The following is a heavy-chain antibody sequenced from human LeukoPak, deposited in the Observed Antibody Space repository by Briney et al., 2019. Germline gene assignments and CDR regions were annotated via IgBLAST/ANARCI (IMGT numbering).Heavy chain of an antibody. J-gene: IGHJ4*02. CDR2: IYSGGST. D-gene: IGHD3-10*01. Sequence: PGGSLRLSCAASGFTVSSNYMSWVRQAPGKGLEWVSVIYSGGSTYYADSVKGRFTISRDNSKNTLYLQMNSLRAEDTAVYYCARAESHRGPDYWGQGTLVTVSS. V-gene: IGHV3-66*01. CDR1: GFTVSSNY. CDR3: ARAESHRGPDY.